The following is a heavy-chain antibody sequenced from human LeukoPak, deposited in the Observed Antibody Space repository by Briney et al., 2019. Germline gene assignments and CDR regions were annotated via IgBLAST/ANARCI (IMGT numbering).Heavy chain of an antibody. CDR1: GGSISSGGYS. J-gene: IGHJ4*02. Sequence: SETLSLTCAVSGGSISSGGYSWSWIRQPPGKGLEWIGYIYDSGSTYYNPSLKSQVTISVDTSKNQFSLKLSSVTAADTAVYYCARDLGYGDPFDCWGQGTLVTVSS. CDR3: ARDLGYGDPFDC. V-gene: IGHV4-30-2*01. CDR2: IYDSGST. D-gene: IGHD4-17*01.